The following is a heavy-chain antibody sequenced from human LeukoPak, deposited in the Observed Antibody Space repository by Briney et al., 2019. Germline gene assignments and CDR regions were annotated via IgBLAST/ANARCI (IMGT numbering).Heavy chain of an antibody. J-gene: IGHJ2*01. CDR3: ARQNGDNSHWYFDL. V-gene: IGHV4-28*05. D-gene: IGHD4-23*01. CDR2: MYYNGNI. Sequence: SDTLSLTCAVSGYPISSSNWWGWIRQTPGKGLEWIGFMYYNGNIQYTPSLESRVTMSVDTSRNQFSLKLSSVTAVDTAVYYCARQNGDNSHWYFDLWGRGTLVTVSS. CDR1: GYPISSSNW.